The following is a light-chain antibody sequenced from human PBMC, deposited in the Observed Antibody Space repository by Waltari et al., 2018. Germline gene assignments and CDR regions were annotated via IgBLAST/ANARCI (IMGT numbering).Light chain of an antibody. CDR1: SGHSSNV. Sequence: QLVLTQSPSASASLGASVKLTCTLNSGHSSNVVAWLQQQPEKGHRYLMKVNSDGSHSKGDEIPDRFSGSSSGAERYLTISSVQSEDEADYYCQTGGHGTWVFGGGTKLTVL. CDR2: VNSDGSH. CDR3: QTGGHGTWV. V-gene: IGLV4-69*01. J-gene: IGLJ3*02.